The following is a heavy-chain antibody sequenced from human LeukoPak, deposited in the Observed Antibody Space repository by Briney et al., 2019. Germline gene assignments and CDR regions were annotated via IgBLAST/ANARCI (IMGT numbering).Heavy chain of an antibody. CDR1: GYSISSGYY. J-gene: IGHJ3*02. CDR3: ARGGIAVYAFHI. V-gene: IGHV4-38-2*02. CDR2: IYHSGST. Sequence: PSETLSLTCTVSGYSISSGYYWGWIRQPPGKGLEWIGSIYHSGSTYYNPSLKSRVTISVDTSKNQFSLKLSSVTAADTAVYYCARGGIAVYAFHIWGQGTMVTVSS. D-gene: IGHD6-19*01.